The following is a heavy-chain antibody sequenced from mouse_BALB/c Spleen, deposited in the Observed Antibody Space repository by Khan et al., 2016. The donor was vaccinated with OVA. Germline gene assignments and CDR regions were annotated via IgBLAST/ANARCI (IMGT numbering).Heavy chain of an antibody. D-gene: IGHD2-10*01. J-gene: IGHJ4*01. CDR1: GFSLNDYG. CDR3: ARQPYYHYYIIDY. CDR2: IWSDGTT. Sequence: QVRLQQSGPGLVAPSQSLSITCTISGFSLNDYGIHWVRQPPGKGLEWLVVIWSDGTTTYNSALKSRLSISKDNSKSQVFLKMNSLQTDDTAMYYCARQPYYHYYIIDYWGQGTSVTVSS. V-gene: IGHV2-6-1*01.